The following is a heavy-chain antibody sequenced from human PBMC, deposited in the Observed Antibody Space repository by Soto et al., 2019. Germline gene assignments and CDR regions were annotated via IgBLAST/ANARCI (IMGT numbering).Heavy chain of an antibody. Sequence: ASVKVSCKASGYTLTSYAMHWVRQAPGQRLEWMGWINAGNGNTKYSQKFQGRVTITRDTSASTAYMELSSLRSEDTAVYYCARAFGYSSHLSPWGQGTLVTDSS. CDR2: INAGNGNT. D-gene: IGHD5-18*01. CDR3: ARAFGYSSHLSP. J-gene: IGHJ5*02. V-gene: IGHV1-3*01. CDR1: GYTLTSYA.